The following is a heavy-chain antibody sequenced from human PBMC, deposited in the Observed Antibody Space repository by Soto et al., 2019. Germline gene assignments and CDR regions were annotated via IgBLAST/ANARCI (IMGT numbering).Heavy chain of an antibody. Sequence: QVQLVQSGAEVKRPGASVMVSCRATGYTFKNYDINWVRQATGQGLEWMGRMNPNSGNTGYAQKFQGRVTMTRNTSISTSYPELSNLRSEDTAVYYCARAPVYGGNGWLDPWGQGTLVTVSS. J-gene: IGHJ5*02. CDR2: MNPNSGNT. CDR3: ARAPVYGGNGWLDP. V-gene: IGHV1-8*01. D-gene: IGHD2-15*01. CDR1: GYTFKNYD.